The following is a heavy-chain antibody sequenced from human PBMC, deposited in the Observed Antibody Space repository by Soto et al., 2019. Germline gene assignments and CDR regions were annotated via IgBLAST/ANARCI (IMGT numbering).Heavy chain of an antibody. D-gene: IGHD1-1*01. V-gene: IGHV4-30-2*01. CDR3: ARGPGGTWNAHFAC. Sequence: SETLSLTGAVSGGSISSGGYSWSSIPQPPGKGLEWIGYIYHSGITYYNPSLKSLVTISVDRSKNQCSLKPRPVTTTDTAVYYCARGPGGTWNAHFACRGQGTLVTVSS. CDR2: IYHSGIT. CDR1: GGSISSGGYS. J-gene: IGHJ4*02.